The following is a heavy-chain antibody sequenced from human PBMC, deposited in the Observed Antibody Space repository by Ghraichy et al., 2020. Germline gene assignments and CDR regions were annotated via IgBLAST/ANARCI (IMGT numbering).Heavy chain of an antibody. Sequence: GESLNISCAASGFTFSSYGMHWVRQAPGKGLEWVAVIWYDGSNKYYADSVKGRFTISRDNSKNTLYLQMNSLRAEDTAVYYCARDAIELLGYCSGGSCYVPDYWGQGTLVTVSS. CDR3: ARDAIELLGYCSGGSCYVPDY. CDR1: GFTFSSYG. V-gene: IGHV3-33*01. J-gene: IGHJ4*02. D-gene: IGHD2-15*01. CDR2: IWYDGSNK.